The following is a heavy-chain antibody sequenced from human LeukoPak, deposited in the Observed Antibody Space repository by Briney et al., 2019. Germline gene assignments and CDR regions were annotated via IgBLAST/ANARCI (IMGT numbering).Heavy chain of an antibody. Sequence: GASVKDSCKASGYTFTGYYMHWVRQAPGQGLEWMGWINPNSGGTNYAQKFQGRVTMTRDTSISTAYMELSRLRSDDTAVYYCARATFDAYNWFDPWGQGTLVTVSS. D-gene: IGHD2/OR15-2a*01. CDR2: INPNSGGT. V-gene: IGHV1-2*02. J-gene: IGHJ5*02. CDR1: GYTFTGYY. CDR3: ARATFDAYNWFDP.